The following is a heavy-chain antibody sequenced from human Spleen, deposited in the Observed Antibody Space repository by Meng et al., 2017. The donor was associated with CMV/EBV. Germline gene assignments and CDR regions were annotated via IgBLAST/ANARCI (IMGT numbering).Heavy chain of an antibody. CDR3: AREVGATTGGNWFDP. V-gene: IGHV1-46*01. CDR1: GNTFTSYY. J-gene: IGHJ5*02. Sequence: SGNTFTSYYMHWVRQAPGQGLEWMGIINPSGGSTSYAQKFQGRVTMTRDTSTSTVYMELSSLRSEDTAVYYCAREVGATTGGNWFDPWGQGTLVTVS. CDR2: INPSGGST. D-gene: IGHD1-26*01.